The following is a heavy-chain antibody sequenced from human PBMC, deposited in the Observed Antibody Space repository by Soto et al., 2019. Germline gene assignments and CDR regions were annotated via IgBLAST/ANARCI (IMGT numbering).Heavy chain of an antibody. CDR2: ISSSSSTI. D-gene: IGHD3-22*01. V-gene: IGHV3-48*02. Sequence: PGGSLRLSCAASGFTFSSYSMNWVRQAPGKGLEWVSYISSSSSTIYYADSVKGRFTISRDNAKNSLYLQMNSLRDEDTAVYYCARGMYYYDSSGWAYWGQRTLVTVSS. CDR1: GFTFSSYS. J-gene: IGHJ4*02. CDR3: ARGMYYYDSSGWAY.